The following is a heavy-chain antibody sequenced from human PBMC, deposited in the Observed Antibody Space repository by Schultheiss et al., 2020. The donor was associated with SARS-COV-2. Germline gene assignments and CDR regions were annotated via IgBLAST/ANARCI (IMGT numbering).Heavy chain of an antibody. CDR2: IWNDESQN. CDR3: ARGVPPSGLYCSSTSCYIDY. Sequence: GGSLRLSCAPSIIFFIIHGMNWDRQAPGKGLERVAQIWNDESQNYCADSVKDRFTISRDNAKNTLYLQMNSLRAEDTAVYYCARGVPPSGLYCSSTSCYIDYWGQGTLVTVSS. CDR1: IIFFIIHG. J-gene: IGHJ4*02. V-gene: IGHV3-33*08. D-gene: IGHD2-2*02.